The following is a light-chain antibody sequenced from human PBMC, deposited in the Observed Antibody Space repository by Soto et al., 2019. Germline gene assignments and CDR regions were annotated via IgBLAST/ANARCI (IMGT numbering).Light chain of an antibody. V-gene: IGKV1-5*03. Sequence: DIQMTQSPSTLSASLGDRVTITCRASQRIYALVAWYQQKPVKAPKLLIYKASSLESGVPSRFSGSGSGTEFTLTISSLQPDDFATYYCQQYNSYSWTFGQGTKVDI. CDR3: QQYNSYSWT. CDR2: KAS. J-gene: IGKJ1*01. CDR1: QRIYAL.